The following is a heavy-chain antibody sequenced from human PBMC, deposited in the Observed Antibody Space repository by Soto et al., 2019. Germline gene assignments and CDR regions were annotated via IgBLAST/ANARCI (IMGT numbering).Heavy chain of an antibody. D-gene: IGHD2-21*02. V-gene: IGHV3-30-3*01. CDR1: GFIFSNYV. CDR2: ISYDGNSK. CDR3: ARSYCGDDCALDH. J-gene: IGHJ4*02. Sequence: QVQLVESGGGVVQPGRSLRLSCAASGFIFSNYVMHWVRQAPGKGLEWVAVISYDGNSKHYADSVKGRFTISRDNSKSTLYVQMNSLRAEYTAVYYCARSYCGDDCALDHWGQGTLVTVSS.